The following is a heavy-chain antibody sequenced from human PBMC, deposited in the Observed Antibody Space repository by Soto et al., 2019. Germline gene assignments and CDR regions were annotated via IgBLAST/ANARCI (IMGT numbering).Heavy chain of an antibody. Sequence: GGSLRLSCAASGFTFSSYAMSWVRQAPGKGLEWVSAISGSGGSTYYADSVKGRFTISRDNSKNTLYLQMNSLRAEDTAVYYCAKGQRIVVVVAANYFDYWGQGTLVTVSS. J-gene: IGHJ4*02. V-gene: IGHV3-23*01. CDR1: GFTFSSYA. CDR2: ISGSGGST. D-gene: IGHD2-15*01. CDR3: AKGQRIVVVVAANYFDY.